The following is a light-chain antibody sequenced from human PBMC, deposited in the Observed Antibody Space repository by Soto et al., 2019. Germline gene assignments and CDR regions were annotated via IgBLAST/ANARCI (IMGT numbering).Light chain of an antibody. J-gene: IGKJ4*02. CDR2: DAS. V-gene: IGKV1-5*01. CDR1: QSISHW. CDR3: QQYSAYPYT. Sequence: DIQMPQSHSTLSAFVGDTVTITCRASQSISHWLAWYQQRPGRAPKLLIYDASSLDSGVPSRFSGSGSGTEFTLTISSLQPDDFATYDCQQYSAYPYTFGPGTKVENK.